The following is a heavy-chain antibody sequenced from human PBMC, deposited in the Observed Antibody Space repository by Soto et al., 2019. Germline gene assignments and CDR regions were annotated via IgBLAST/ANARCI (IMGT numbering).Heavy chain of an antibody. D-gene: IGHD3-10*01. CDR3: ARVRKGPMIREYYLDY. CDR2: ISDRSDYI. Sequence: PGRPLRLSVAASGFTFSAYALDWGRQAPGNWLDWVSSISDRSDYISYADSVQGRFTISRDDAKNSLFLQMNSLQAEDTAVYYCARVRKGPMIREYYLDYWGQGTVVTVSS. V-gene: IGHV3-21*01. J-gene: IGHJ4*02. CDR1: GFTFSAYA.